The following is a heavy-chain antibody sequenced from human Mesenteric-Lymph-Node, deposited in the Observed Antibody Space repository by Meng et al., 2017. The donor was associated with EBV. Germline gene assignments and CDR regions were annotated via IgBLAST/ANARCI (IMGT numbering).Heavy chain of an antibody. D-gene: IGHD6-19*01. V-gene: IGHV6-1*01. CDR2: TYYRSKYYN. CDR3: ARDPSGWYYFDY. CDR1: GDSVSRNSAA. Sequence: QSGPGLGKPPQTLQLTCAISGDSVSRNSAAWTWIRQSPSRGLEWLGRTYYRSKYYNDYAVYVKSRISINPDTSKNQFSLQLNSVTPEDTAVYYCARDPSGWYYFDYWGQGTLVTVSS. J-gene: IGHJ4*02.